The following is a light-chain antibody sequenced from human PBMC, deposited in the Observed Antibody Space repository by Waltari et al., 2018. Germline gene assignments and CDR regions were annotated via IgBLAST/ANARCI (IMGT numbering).Light chain of an antibody. Sequence: DIQLTQPPSSLSTSVGDRVPITCRASRGIDSYLKWSQQRPGRAPKLLIYDASTLQREVLTGCSGGRIWADFTLTINSLQPEDVATYFCQQSYSPPFTFGQGTRLEI. V-gene: IGKV1-39*01. CDR3: QQSYSPPFT. CDR1: RGIDSY. CDR2: DAS. J-gene: IGKJ5*01.